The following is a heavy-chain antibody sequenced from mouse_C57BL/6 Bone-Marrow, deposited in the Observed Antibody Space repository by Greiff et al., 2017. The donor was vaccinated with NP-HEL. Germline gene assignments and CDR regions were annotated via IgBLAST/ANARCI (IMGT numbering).Heavy chain of an antibody. Sequence: VQLQQSGPELVKPGASVKISCKASGYTFTDYYMNWVKQSHGKSLEWIGDINPNNGGTSYNQKFKGKATLTVDKSSSTAYMELRSLTSEDSAVYYCARSGAYYNYAMDYWGQGTSVTVSS. CDR1: GYTFTDYY. CDR2: INPNNGGT. CDR3: ARSGAYYNYAMDY. J-gene: IGHJ4*01. D-gene: IGHD2-12*01. V-gene: IGHV1-26*01.